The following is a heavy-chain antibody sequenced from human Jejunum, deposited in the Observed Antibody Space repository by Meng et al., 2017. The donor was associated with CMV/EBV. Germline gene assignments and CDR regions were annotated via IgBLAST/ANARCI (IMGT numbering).Heavy chain of an antibody. D-gene: IGHD2-2*01. CDR3: ARDPDYSTNWYGGGDF. CDR2: ISSTVGLT. V-gene: IGHV3-21*06. CDR1: FSSYS. Sequence: FSSYSMNWIRQAPGKGLEWVSSISSTVGLTSYADSMKGRFTISRDNGRNSLYLQMDSLRAEDTAVYYCARDPDYSTNWYGGGDFWGQGALVTVSS. J-gene: IGHJ4*02.